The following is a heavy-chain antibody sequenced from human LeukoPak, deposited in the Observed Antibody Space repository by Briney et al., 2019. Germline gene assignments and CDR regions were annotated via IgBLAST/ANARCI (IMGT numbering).Heavy chain of an antibody. V-gene: IGHV3-20*04. CDR2: INWNGGST. CDR3: ARDPTTDTANWFDP. J-gene: IGHJ5*02. CDR1: GFKFYDYG. D-gene: IGHD5-18*01. Sequence: GGSLRLSCAASGFKFYDYGMSWVRQAPGKGLEWVSGINWNGGSTVYADSVKGRFTISRDNAKNSLYLQMNSLRAEDTALYYCARDPTTDTANWFDPWGQGTLVTVSS.